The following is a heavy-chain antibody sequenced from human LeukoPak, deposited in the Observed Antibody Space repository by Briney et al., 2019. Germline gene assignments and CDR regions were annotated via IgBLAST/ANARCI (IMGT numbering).Heavy chain of an antibody. CDR3: AKDHGREWELRKYYFDY. CDR1: GFTFSSYG. J-gene: IGHJ4*02. CDR2: ISYDGSNK. V-gene: IGHV3-30*18. D-gene: IGHD1-26*01. Sequence: GGSLRLSCAASGFTFSSYGMHWVRQAPGKGLEWMAVISYDGSNKYNADSVKGRFTISRDNSKNTLYLQMNSLRAEDTAVYYCAKDHGREWELRKYYFDYWGQGTLVSVSS.